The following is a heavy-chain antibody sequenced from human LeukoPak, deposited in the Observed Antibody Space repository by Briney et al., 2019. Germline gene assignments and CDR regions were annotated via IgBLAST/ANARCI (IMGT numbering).Heavy chain of an antibody. V-gene: IGHV3-33*06. Sequence: PGGSLRLSCSASGFTFSSYGMHWVRQAPGKGLEWVAVTFVDGSKSYYADSVKGRFTISRDNSKNTLYLQMNTLRAEDTAFYYCAKDLGDTSSAPVYWGQGTLVTVSS. CDR3: AKDLGDTSSAPVY. CDR1: GFTFSSYG. J-gene: IGHJ4*02. D-gene: IGHD6-6*01. CDR2: TFVDGSKS.